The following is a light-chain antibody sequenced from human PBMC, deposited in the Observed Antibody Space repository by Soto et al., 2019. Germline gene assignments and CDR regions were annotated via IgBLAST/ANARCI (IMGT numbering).Light chain of an antibody. V-gene: IGLV1-40*01. CDR1: SANIGAAYN. Sequence: QSALTQPPSASGTPGQRVIISCSGSSANIGAAYNVDWYQQLPGTAPKLLIYGNNNRPSGVPARFSGSKSGTSASLAIAGLQAEDEGDYYCQSYDSSLSGYVFGTGTKVTVL. CDR2: GNN. CDR3: QSYDSSLSGYV. J-gene: IGLJ1*01.